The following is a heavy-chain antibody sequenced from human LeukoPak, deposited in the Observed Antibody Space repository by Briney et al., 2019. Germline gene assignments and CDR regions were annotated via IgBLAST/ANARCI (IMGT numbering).Heavy chain of an antibody. CDR2: IYSGGST. CDR1: GFTVSSNY. J-gene: IGHJ4*02. V-gene: IGHV3-53*01. D-gene: IGHD4-17*01. Sequence: GGSLRLSCAASGFTVSSNYMSWVRQAPGKGLEWVSVIYSGGSTYYADSVKGRFTISRDNSKNTLYLQMNSLRAEDTAVYYCARDPSSTVTPDYWGQGTLVTVSS. CDR3: ARDPSSTVTPDY.